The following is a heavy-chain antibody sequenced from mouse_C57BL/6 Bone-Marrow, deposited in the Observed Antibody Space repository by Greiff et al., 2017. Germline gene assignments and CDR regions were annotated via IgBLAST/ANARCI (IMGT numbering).Heavy chain of an antibody. CDR2: MHPNGGST. CDR3: AKSYDYDDYTMDY. V-gene: IGHV1-64*01. J-gene: IGHJ4*01. CDR1: GYTFTNYW. Sequence: QVQLQQPGAELVKPGASVKLSCKASGYTFTNYWMHWVKQRPGQGLEWIGMMHPNGGSTDYNEKLKSEATMSVDKSSSTAYMELSSLTSEDSAVYYWAKSYDYDDYTMDYGGQGTSVTVSS. D-gene: IGHD2-4*01.